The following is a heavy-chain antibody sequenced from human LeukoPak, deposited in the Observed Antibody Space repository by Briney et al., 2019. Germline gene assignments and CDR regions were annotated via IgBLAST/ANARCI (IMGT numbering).Heavy chain of an antibody. CDR1: GGTISSGSYY. CDR2: IYYSGST. Sequence: SQTLSLTCTVSGGTISSGSYYWSWIRQPPGKGLEWIGYIYYSGSTNYNPSLKSRVTISVDTSKNQFSLKLTSVTAADTAVYYCARYFSGAFDIWGQGTMVTVSS. V-gene: IGHV4-61*01. D-gene: IGHD1-26*01. CDR3: ARYFSGAFDI. J-gene: IGHJ3*02.